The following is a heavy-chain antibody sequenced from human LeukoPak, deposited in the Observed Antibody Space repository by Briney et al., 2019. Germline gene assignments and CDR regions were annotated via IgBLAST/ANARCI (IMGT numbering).Heavy chain of an antibody. CDR1: GCTVSSNY. D-gene: IGHD1-26*01. CDR3: ARDLGRIDY. J-gene: IGHJ4*02. CDR2: IYSGGST. Sequence: GGSLRLSCAASGCTVSSNYMSWVRQAPGKGLEWVSVIYSGGSTYYADSVKGRFTISRDNSKNTLYLQMNSLRAEDTAVYYCARDLGRIDYWGQGTLVTVSS. V-gene: IGHV3-66*01.